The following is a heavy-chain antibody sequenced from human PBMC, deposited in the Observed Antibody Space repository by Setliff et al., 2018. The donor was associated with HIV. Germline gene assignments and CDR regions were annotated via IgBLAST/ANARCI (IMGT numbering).Heavy chain of an antibody. CDR1: GYTFTSYD. J-gene: IGHJ4*02. CDR2: MNTNTGNP. D-gene: IGHD3-16*01. Sequence: ASVKVSCKTSGYTFTSYDINWVRQATGQGLEWMGWMNTNTGNPTYAQGFTGRFVFSLDTSVSTTYLQISSLKAEDTAVYYCARDSPLAFDYWGQGTLVTAPQ. V-gene: IGHV7-4-1*02. CDR3: ARDSPLAFDY.